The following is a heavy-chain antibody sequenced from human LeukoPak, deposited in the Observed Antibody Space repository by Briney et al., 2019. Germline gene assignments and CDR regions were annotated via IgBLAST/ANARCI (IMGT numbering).Heavy chain of an antibody. Sequence: GGSLRLSCAASGFTLYDYAMHWVRHAPGKGLEWGSGIRWNSGSIGYADSVKGRFTTSRDNSKNTLYLQMNSLRAEDTAVYYCARGKLGFYYYYMDVWGKGTTVTVSS. CDR1: GFTLYDYA. CDR3: ARGKLGFYYYYMDV. D-gene: IGHD7-27*01. J-gene: IGHJ6*03. CDR2: IRWNSGSI. V-gene: IGHV3-9*01.